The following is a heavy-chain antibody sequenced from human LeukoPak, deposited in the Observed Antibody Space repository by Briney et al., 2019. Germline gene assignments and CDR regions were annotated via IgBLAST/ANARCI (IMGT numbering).Heavy chain of an antibody. J-gene: IGHJ4*02. CDR3: SNGIYSSSY. Sequence: GGSLRLSCAASGFTVSSNYMSWVRQAPGKGLEWVSVIYSGGSTYYADSVKGRFTISRDNAKSSLYLQMDNLRAEDTAVYYCSNGIYSSSYWGRGTLVTVSS. CDR2: IYSGGST. V-gene: IGHV3-53*01. D-gene: IGHD6-6*01. CDR1: GFTVSSNY.